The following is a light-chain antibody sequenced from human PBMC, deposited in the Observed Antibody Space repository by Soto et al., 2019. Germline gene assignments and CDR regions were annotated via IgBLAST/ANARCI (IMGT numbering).Light chain of an antibody. CDR1: QTVSTSF. CDR2: GES. J-gene: IGKJ1*01. CDR3: QHYDWSLTCT. Sequence: EIVWTQSPGTLSLSPGERSTLSCRASQTVSTSFLAWYQQKRGQAPRLLIYGESTRATGVPDRFSGSGSGTAFTLTIRDLETEDFAVYYYQHYDWSLTCTLGPGTTVDI. V-gene: IGKV3-20*01.